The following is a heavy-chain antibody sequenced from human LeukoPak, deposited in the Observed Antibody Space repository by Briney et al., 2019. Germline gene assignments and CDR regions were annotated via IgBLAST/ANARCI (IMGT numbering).Heavy chain of an antibody. CDR2: IYHSGST. CDR3: ARGRVLGYAFDI. D-gene: IGHD3-10*01. CDR1: GGSISSGGYY. J-gene: IGHJ3*02. Sequence: SETLSLTCTVSGGSISSGGYYWSWIRQPPGKGLEWIGYIYHSGSTYYNPSLKSRVTISVDRSKNQFSLKLSSVTAADTAVYYCARGRVLGYAFDIWGQGTMVTVSS. V-gene: IGHV4-30-2*01.